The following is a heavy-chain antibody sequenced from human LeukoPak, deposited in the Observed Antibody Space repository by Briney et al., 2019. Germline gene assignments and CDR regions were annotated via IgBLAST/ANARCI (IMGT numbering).Heavy chain of an antibody. CDR3: AKNHGGNDPVFDY. V-gene: IGHV3-23*01. CDR2: ISGSGGST. CDR1: GFTLSSYA. D-gene: IGHD4-23*01. Sequence: PGGSLRLSCAASGFTLSSYAMSWVRQAPGKGLEWVSAISGSGGSTYYADSVKGRFTISRDNTKNTLYLQMNSLRAEGTAVYYCAKNHGGNDPVFDYWGQGTLVTVSS. J-gene: IGHJ4*02.